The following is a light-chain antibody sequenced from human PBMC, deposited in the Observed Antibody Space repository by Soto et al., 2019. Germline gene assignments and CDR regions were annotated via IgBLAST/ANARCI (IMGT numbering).Light chain of an antibody. J-gene: IGLJ1*01. CDR3: SSYTGSRDPYV. CDR1: SSDIGRFNF. V-gene: IGLV2-8*01. CDR2: EVT. Sequence: QSALTQPPSASGSPGQSGTISCTGTSSDIGRFNFVSWYQQHPGKAPKLLIYEVTKRPSGVPDRFSGSKSGNAASLTVSGLQGEDEADYFCSSYTGSRDPYVFGTGTKVTVL.